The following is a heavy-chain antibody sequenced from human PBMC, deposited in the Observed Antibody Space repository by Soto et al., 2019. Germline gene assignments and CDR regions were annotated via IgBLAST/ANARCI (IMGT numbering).Heavy chain of an antibody. CDR3: ARSYDSLTGYYRY. Sequence: SETLSLTCNVSGGPINSPDYYWSWIRQSPGKGLEWIGYLYFNGGTQYNPSLRTPVSMSLDTSKKHFSLKMRSVTAADTAVYYCARSYDSLTGYYRYWGQGALVPDSS. CDR1: GGPINSPDYY. D-gene: IGHD3-9*01. J-gene: IGHJ1*01. V-gene: IGHV4-30-4*01. CDR2: LYFNGGT.